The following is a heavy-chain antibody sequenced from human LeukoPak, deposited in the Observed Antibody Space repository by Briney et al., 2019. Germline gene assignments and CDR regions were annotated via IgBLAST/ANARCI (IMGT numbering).Heavy chain of an antibody. Sequence: GASVKVSCKASGYTFSSYGIIWVRQAPGQGLQRMGWVSPFNGNTDYAPKLQGRVTMTTDTSTTTAYMELRSLTSDDTAVYYCARRGGSYSHSDFWGQGTLVTVSS. D-gene: IGHD1-26*01. J-gene: IGHJ4*02. CDR3: ARRGGSYSHSDF. CDR2: VSPFNGNT. V-gene: IGHV1-18*01. CDR1: GYTFSSYG.